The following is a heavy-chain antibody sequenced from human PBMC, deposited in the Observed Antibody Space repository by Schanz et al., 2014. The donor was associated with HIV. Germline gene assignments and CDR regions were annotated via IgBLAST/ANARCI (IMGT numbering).Heavy chain of an antibody. J-gene: IGHJ2*01. CDR3: ARVKYCSGTSCPWSWYFDL. Sequence: QVQLVESGGGVVQPGRSLRLSCAASGFTFSNFAMHWVRQAPGKGLEWAAVIWYDGSYKYYADSVKGRFTISRDNSKNTLYLQMNSLRAGDTAVYYCARVKYCSGTSCPWSWYFDLWGQGTLVTVSS. V-gene: IGHV3-33*01. CDR2: IWYDGSYK. CDR1: GFTFSNFA. D-gene: IGHD2-2*01.